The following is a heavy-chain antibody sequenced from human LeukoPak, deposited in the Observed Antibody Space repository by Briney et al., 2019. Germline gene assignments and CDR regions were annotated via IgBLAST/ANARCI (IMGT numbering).Heavy chain of an antibody. CDR2: ISWNSGSK. J-gene: IGHJ6*04. D-gene: IGHD3-10*02. CDR1: GFRFYDFA. Sequence: PGGSLRLSCAASGFRFYDFAMHWVRQAPGKGLEWVSGISWNSGSKGYADSVKGRFTISRDNAKNSLYLQMNSLRAEDTAVYYCAELGITMIGGVWGKGTTVTISS. V-gene: IGHV3-9*01. CDR3: AELGITMIGGV.